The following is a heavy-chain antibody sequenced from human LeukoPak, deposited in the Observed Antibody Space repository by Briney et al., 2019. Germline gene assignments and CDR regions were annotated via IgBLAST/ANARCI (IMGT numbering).Heavy chain of an antibody. CDR3: ASLKGMDV. Sequence: GGSLRLSCAASGFKFTKYRMSWVRQAPGKGLEWVANIKQDGSEEYYVDSVKGRFTISRDNAKNLVYLQMNSLRVEDTAVYYCASLKGMDVWGQGTTVTVSS. V-gene: IGHV3-7*01. J-gene: IGHJ6*02. CDR1: GFKFTKYR. CDR2: IKQDGSEE.